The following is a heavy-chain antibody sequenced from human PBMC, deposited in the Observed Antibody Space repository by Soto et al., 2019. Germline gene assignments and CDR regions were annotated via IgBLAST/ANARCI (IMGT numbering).Heavy chain of an antibody. J-gene: IGHJ4*02. CDR3: ARGYTLTGYDLTRRDYLEY. CDR1: GGSISSGGYY. V-gene: IGHV4-31*03. Sequence: SETLSLTCTVSGGSISSGGYYWSWIRQHPGKGLEWIGYIYYSGSTYYNPSLKSRVTISVDTSKNQFSLKLSPMTFADSAVFFCARGYTLTGYDLTRRDYLEYWGQGILVTVSS. D-gene: IGHD3-9*01. CDR2: IYYSGST.